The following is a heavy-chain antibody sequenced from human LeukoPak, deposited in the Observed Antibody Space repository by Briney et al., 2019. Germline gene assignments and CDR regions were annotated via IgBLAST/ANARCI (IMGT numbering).Heavy chain of an antibody. CDR2: IQNDGNSK. CDR3: VKDNPVCES. CDR1: GLTFSMPP. Sequence: GGSLRLSCAASGLTFSMPPMDWVRQAPGKGLEWVAFIQNDGNSKNYADSVRGRFTISRDTSKNTLYLQMNSLRPEDTALYYCVKDNPVCESWGQGTLVIVSS. V-gene: IGHV3-30*02. J-gene: IGHJ5*02. D-gene: IGHD2-21*01.